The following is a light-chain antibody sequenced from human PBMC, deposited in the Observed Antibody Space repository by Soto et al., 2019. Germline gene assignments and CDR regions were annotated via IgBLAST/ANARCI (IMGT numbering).Light chain of an antibody. J-gene: IGKJ1*01. V-gene: IGKV3-15*01. CDR3: QQRSNWPRT. CDR2: GAS. Sequence: ETVMTQSPVTLSVSPGERATLSCRASQSVAINLAWYQQRPGQAPRLLIYGASTRATGIPARFSGSGSGTEFTLTISSLEPEDFAVYYCQQRSNWPRTFGQGTKVDIK. CDR1: QSVAIN.